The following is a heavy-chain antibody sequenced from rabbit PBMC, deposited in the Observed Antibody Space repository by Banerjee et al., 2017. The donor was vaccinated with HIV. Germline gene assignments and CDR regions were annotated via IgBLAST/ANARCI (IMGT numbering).Heavy chain of an antibody. Sequence: QQQLKESGGGLVTPGGTLTLTCTASGFTISRDRICWVRQAPGKRPEWIACIYGGDGSTYYATWAKGRFTISKTSSTTVTLQMTSLTAADTASYFCARDLAGVIGWNFNLWGQGTLVTVS. D-gene: IGHD4-1*01. J-gene: IGHJ4*01. CDR3: ARDLAGVIGWNFNL. V-gene: IGHV1S45*01. CDR2: IYGGDGST. CDR1: GFTISRDR.